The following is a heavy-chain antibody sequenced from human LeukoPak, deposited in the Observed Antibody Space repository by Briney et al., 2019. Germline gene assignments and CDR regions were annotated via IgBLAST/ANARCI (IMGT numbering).Heavy chain of an antibody. Sequence: PGESLRISCKGSGYSFTSYWISWVRQMPGKGLEWMGIIYPGDSDTRYTPSFQGQVTMSADKSINTAYLQWSSLKASDTAMYYCARRQGCSSTSCPLDYWGQGTLVTVSP. D-gene: IGHD2-2*01. CDR3: ARRQGCSSTSCPLDY. CDR2: IYPGDSDT. J-gene: IGHJ4*02. V-gene: IGHV5-51*01. CDR1: GYSFTSYW.